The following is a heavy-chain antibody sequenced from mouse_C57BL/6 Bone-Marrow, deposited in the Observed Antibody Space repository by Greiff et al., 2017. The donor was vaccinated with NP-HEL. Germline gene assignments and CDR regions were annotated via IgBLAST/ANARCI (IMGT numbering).Heavy chain of an antibody. V-gene: IGHV1-19*01. CDR3: AREGITTGY. J-gene: IGHJ2*01. D-gene: IGHD1-1*01. Sequence: VQLQQSGPVLVKPGASVKMSCKASGYTFTDYYMNWVKQSHGKSLEWIGVINPYNGGTSYNQKFKGKATLTVDKSSSTAYMELNSLTSEDSAGYYCAREGITTGYWGQGTTLTVSS. CDR1: GYTFTDYY. CDR2: INPYNGGT.